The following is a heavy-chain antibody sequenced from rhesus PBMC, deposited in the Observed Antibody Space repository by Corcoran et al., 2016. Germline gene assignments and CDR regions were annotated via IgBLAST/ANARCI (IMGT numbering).Heavy chain of an antibody. CDR3: ARHSYYSGWFLDS. D-gene: IGHD6-31*01. V-gene: IGHV4S11*01. Sequence: QVQLQESGPGLVKPSETLSLTCSVSGGSITDYYWDWIRQPPGKGLEWIGNIYGTDSAPVYNPSLRSRVTLSVDTSKNHFSLKLNSVTAADTAVCFCARHSYYSGWFLDSWGQGVLVTVSS. J-gene: IGHJ1*01. CDR2: IYGTDSAP. CDR1: GGSITDYY.